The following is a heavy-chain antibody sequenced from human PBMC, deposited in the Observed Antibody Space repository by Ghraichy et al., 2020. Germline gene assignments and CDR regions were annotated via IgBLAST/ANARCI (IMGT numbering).Heavy chain of an antibody. D-gene: IGHD3-9*01. J-gene: IGHJ4*02. CDR2: IFSNDEK. Sequence: SGPTLVKPTETLTLTCTVSGFSLSNARMGVSWIRQPPGKALEWLAHIFSNDEKSYSTSLKSRLTISKDTSKSQVVLTMTNMDPVDTATYYCARMTINYDILTGYLVGSSGYFDYWGQGTLVTVSS. CDR3: ARMTINYDILTGYLVGSSGYFDY. CDR1: GFSLSNARMG. V-gene: IGHV2-26*01.